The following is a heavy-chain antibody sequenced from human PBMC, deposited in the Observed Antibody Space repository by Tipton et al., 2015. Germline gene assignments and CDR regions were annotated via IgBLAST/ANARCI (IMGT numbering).Heavy chain of an antibody. V-gene: IGHV4-59*12. CDR3: ARSRTTTGTRNSLAY. J-gene: IGHJ4*02. Sequence: LRLSCSVSGDSINHYYWSWIRQPAGKGLEWIGEIHHGGSTNYNPSLKSRVTISIDTSKNQFSLSLTSVTAADTALYYCARSRTTTGTRNSLAYWGQGTLVTVSS. D-gene: IGHD1-1*01. CDR2: IHHGGST. CDR1: GDSINHYY.